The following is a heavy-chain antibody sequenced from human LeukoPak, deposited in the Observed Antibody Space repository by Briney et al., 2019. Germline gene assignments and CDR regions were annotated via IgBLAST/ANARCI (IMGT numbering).Heavy chain of an antibody. J-gene: IGHJ4*02. CDR3: ATVWDIAVGGGPYYFDY. V-gene: IGHV1-2*02. CDR1: GYTFIGCY. CDR2: INPHNGDT. Sequence: VSVKVSCKASGYTFIGCYLHWVRQAPGQGLEWMGWINPHNGDTNYAQKFQGRVTMTRDTSITTAYMELSRLKSDDTAVYYCATVWDIAVGGGPYYFDYWGQGTLVTVSS. D-gene: IGHD2-15*01.